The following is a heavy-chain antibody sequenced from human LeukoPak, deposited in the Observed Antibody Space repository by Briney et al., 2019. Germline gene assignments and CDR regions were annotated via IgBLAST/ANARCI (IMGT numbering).Heavy chain of an antibody. CDR1: GFTVSSNY. V-gene: IGHV3-23*01. D-gene: IGHD6-13*01. CDR2: ISGSGGST. CDR3: AREPGIAAADIDY. Sequence: GGSLRLSCAASGFTVSSNYMSWVRQAPGRGLEWVSAISGSGGSTYYADSVKGRFTISRDNSKNTLYLQMNSLRAEDTAVYYCAREPGIAAADIDYWGQGTLVTVSS. J-gene: IGHJ4*02.